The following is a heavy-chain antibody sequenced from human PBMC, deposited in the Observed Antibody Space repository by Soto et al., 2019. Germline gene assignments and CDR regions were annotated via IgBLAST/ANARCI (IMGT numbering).Heavy chain of an antibody. Sequence: GGSLRLSCAASGFTFSSYGMHWVRQAPGKGLEWVAVISYDGSNKYYVDSVKGRFTISRDNSKNTLYLQMNSLRAEDTAVYYCAKDRGDYEGGGNYYYGMDVWGQGTTVTVSS. CDR1: GFTFSSYG. J-gene: IGHJ6*02. V-gene: IGHV3-30*18. CDR3: AKDRGDYEGGGNYYYGMDV. D-gene: IGHD4-17*01. CDR2: ISYDGSNK.